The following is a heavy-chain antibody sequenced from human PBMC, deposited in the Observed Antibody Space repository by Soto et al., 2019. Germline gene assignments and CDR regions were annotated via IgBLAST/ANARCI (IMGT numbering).Heavy chain of an antibody. CDR2: TDSYGSST. Sequence: EVQLVESGGGLVQPGGSLRLSCVAPGFTFSSYWMHWVRQVPGKEPGWVSFTDSYGSSTKYADSVRGRLTISRDNAKNTLYLLMNSLRGEDTAVYYCVRGLGNSDHWGQGTLVTVSS. J-gene: IGHJ4*02. CDR3: VRGLGNSDH. V-gene: IGHV3-74*03. CDR1: GFTFSSYW.